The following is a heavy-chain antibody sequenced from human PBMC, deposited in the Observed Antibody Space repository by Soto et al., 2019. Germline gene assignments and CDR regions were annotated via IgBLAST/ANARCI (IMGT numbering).Heavy chain of an antibody. Sequence: GESLKISCQGSGHSFTTFCIAWVRQMPGQGLEWMGIIYPGDSDTRYSPSFQGQVTISADKSISTAYLQWSSLKASDTAMYYCARNGRSSYGMDVWGQGTTVTVS. CDR2: IYPGDSDT. J-gene: IGHJ6*02. CDR1: GHSFTTFC. CDR3: ARNGRSSYGMDV. V-gene: IGHV5-51*01. D-gene: IGHD1-1*01.